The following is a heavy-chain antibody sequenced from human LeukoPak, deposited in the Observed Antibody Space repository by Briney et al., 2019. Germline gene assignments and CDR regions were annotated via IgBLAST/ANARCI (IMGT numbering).Heavy chain of an antibody. CDR3: ARATRYNWNDYYYYGMDV. CDR2: IIPILGIA. Sequence: GASVKVSCKASGGTFSSYAISWVRQAPGQGLEWMGRIIPILGIANYAQKFQGRVTITADKSTSTAYMELSSLRSEGTAVYYCARATRYNWNDYYYYGMDVWGQGTTVTVSS. CDR1: GGTFSSYA. D-gene: IGHD1-20*01. V-gene: IGHV1-69*04. J-gene: IGHJ6*02.